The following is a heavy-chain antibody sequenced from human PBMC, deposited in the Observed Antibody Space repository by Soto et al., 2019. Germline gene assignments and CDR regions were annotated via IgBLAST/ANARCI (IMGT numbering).Heavy chain of an antibody. J-gene: IGHJ5*01. V-gene: IGHV2-5*02. D-gene: IGHD3-10*01. Sequence: QITLKESGPTQVKPTQTLTLTCSSSGFSLNTDGEGVGWVRQPPGEALEWLALIYWDDEERYSPSLKTRLTSAKDPSKNQVVLIITNKDAVDTATYYCAHSPKLITEDAQVGDFDSWGQGTLVTVSS. CDR2: IYWDDEE. CDR3: AHSPKLITEDAQVGDFDS. CDR1: GFSLNTDGEG.